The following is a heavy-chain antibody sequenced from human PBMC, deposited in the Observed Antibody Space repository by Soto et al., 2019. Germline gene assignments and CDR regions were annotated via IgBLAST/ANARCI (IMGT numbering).Heavy chain of an antibody. J-gene: IGHJ4*02. CDR1: GYSFTSYW. CDR2: IDPSDSYT. D-gene: IGHD2-21*02. CDR3: ASLDCGGDCYLDY. Sequence: GESLKISCKGSGYSFTSYWIGWVRQMPGKGLEWMGRIDPSDSYTNYSPSFQGHVTISADKSISTAYLQWSSLKASDTAMYYCASLDCGGDCYLDYWGQGTLFTVSS. V-gene: IGHV5-10-1*01.